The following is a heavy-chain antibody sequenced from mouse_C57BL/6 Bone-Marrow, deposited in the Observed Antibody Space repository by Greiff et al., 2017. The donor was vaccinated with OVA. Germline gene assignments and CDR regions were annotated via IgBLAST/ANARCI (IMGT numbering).Heavy chain of an antibody. CDR2: INPYNGGT. D-gene: IGHD1-1*01. Sequence: EVQLQQSGPVLVKPGASVKMSCKASGYTFTDYYMNWVKQSHGKSLEWIGVINPYNGGTSYNQKFKGKATLTVDKSSSTAYMELNSLTSEDSADYYCARELIITTVVADYWGQGTTLTVSS. CDR3: ARELIITTVVADY. V-gene: IGHV1-19*01. CDR1: GYTFTDYY. J-gene: IGHJ2*01.